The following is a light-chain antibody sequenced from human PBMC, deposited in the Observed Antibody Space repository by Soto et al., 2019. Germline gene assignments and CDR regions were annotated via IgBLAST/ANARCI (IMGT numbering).Light chain of an antibody. CDR2: WAS. V-gene: IGKV4-1*01. Sequence: DIVMTQSPDSLAVSLGERATINCKSSQSVLYRSNNKNYLAWYQQKPGQPPKLLIYWASTRESGVPDRFSGSGSGTDFTLTISSLQAEDVAVYYCQQYSSTSTFGGGTKVEIK. J-gene: IGKJ4*01. CDR3: QQYSSTST. CDR1: QSVLYRSNNKNY.